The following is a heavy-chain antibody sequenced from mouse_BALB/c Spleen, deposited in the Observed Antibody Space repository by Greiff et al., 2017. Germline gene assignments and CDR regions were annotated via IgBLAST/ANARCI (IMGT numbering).Heavy chain of an antibody. Sequence: QVQLQQSGAELAKPGASVKMSCKASGYTFTSYWMHWVKQRPGQGLEWIGYINPSTGYTEYNQKFKDKATLTADKSSSTAYMQLSSLTSEDSAVYYCARLAYGNYEGYWGQGTTLTVSS. V-gene: IGHV1-7*01. D-gene: IGHD2-10*02. CDR1: GYTFTSYW. J-gene: IGHJ2*01. CDR3: ARLAYGNYEGY. CDR2: INPSTGYT.